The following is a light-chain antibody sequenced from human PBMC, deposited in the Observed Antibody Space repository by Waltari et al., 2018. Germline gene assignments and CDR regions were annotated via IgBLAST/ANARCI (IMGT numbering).Light chain of an antibody. CDR3: CSCGGSFTWV. CDR1: SSDVWGYNL. Sequence: QSALTQPDSVSGSPGQSITISCTGTSSDVWGYNLVSWYQQHPGNDPKLMIYDFVNRPSGGSTRCSGSKTCNTASLTITGLQTDDEADDYCCSCGGSFTWVFGGGTKLTVL. J-gene: IGLJ2*01. V-gene: IGLV2-23*02. CDR2: DFV.